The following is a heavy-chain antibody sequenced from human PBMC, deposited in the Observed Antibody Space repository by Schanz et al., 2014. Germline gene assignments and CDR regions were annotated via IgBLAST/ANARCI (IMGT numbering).Heavy chain of an antibody. CDR1: GFTFSSYG. CDR3: ARANYRRKINFDY. V-gene: IGHV3-33*01. J-gene: IGHJ4*02. D-gene: IGHD3-10*01. Sequence: QVQLVESGGGVVQFGRSLRLSCVASGFTFSSYGMHWVRQAPGKGLEWVAVIWYDENNKYYADSVKGRFTMSRDNSKNTLYLQMNSLRAEDTAVYSCARANYRRKINFDYWGRGTLVTVSS. CDR2: IWYDENNK.